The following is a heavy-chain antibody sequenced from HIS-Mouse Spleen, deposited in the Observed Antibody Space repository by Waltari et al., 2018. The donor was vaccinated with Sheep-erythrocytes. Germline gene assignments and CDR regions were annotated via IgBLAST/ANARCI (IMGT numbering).Heavy chain of an antibody. V-gene: IGHV4-39*07. CDR3: ARDEGTYYDFWSGYPPSYYFDY. Sequence: QLQLQESGPGLVKPSETLSLTCTVSGGSISSSSYYWGWIRQPPGKGLEWIGSIYYSGSTYYTPSLKSRVTISVDPSKNQFSLKRSSVTAADTAVYYCARDEGTYYDFWSGYPPSYYFDYWGQGTLVTVSS. J-gene: IGHJ4*02. CDR2: IYYSGST. D-gene: IGHD3-3*01. CDR1: GGSISSSSYY.